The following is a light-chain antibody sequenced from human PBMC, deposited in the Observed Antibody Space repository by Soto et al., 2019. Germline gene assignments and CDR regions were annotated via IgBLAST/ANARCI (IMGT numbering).Light chain of an antibody. V-gene: IGLV6-57*02. CDR2: EDN. CDR1: SGSIAGNY. Sequence: NFMLTQPHSVSESPGKTVTISCTGSSGSIAGNYVQSYQQRPGSAPPTVIYEDNQRPSAVPDRFSASIDSSSISASLTISGLKTEDEADYYCRSYDAPPWVFGGGTKLTVL. CDR3: RSYDAPPWV. J-gene: IGLJ3*02.